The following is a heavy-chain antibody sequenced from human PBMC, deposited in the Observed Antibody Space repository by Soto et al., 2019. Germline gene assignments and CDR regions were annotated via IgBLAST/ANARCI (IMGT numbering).Heavy chain of an antibody. CDR1: GGSFSGYY. Sequence: TSETLSLTCAVYGGSFSGYYWSWIRQPPGKGLEWIGEINHSGSTNYNPSLKSRVTISVDTSKNQFSLKLSSVTAADTAVYYCARAASDIVVMSDWFDPWGQGTLVTVSS. D-gene: IGHD2-15*01. V-gene: IGHV4-34*01. J-gene: IGHJ5*02. CDR3: ARAASDIVVMSDWFDP. CDR2: INHSGST.